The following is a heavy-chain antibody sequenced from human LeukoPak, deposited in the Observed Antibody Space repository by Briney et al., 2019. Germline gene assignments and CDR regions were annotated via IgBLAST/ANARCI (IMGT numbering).Heavy chain of an antibody. CDR3: ARVAFGVVNLFDY. Sequence: PGGSLRLSCAASGFTFSSYAMHWVRQAPGKELEYVSAISSNGGSTYYANSVKGRFTISRDNSKSTLYLQMGSLRAEDMAVYYCARVAFGVVNLFDYWGQGTLVTVSS. CDR1: GFTFSSYA. CDR2: ISSNGGST. D-gene: IGHD3-3*01. V-gene: IGHV3-64*01. J-gene: IGHJ4*02.